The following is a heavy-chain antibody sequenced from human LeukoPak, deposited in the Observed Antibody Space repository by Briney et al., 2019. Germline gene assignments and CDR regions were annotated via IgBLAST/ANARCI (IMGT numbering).Heavy chain of an antibody. V-gene: IGHV3-30*18. J-gene: IGHJ4*02. D-gene: IGHD6-13*01. CDR2: ISYDGSNK. Sequence: GRSLRLSCAASGFTFSSYGMHWVRQAPGKGLEWVAVISYDGSNKCYADSVKGRFTISRDNSKNTLYLQMNSLRAEDTAVYYCAKDKQLVFDYWGQGTLVTVSS. CDR3: AKDKQLVFDY. CDR1: GFTFSSYG.